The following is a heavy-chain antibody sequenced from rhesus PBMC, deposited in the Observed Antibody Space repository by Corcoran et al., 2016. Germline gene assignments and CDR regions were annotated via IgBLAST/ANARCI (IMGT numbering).Heavy chain of an antibody. CDR3: ARDMDV. CDR1: GFPLGDYE. V-gene: IGHV3-178*01. CDR2: IRNGGGST. Sequence: EVQLVESGGGLAKPGGSLRLTCAAAGFPLGDYEMDWVGPAPGKGLDWFSRIRNGGGSTWYADSVKGRFTISRENAKNTLYFQMNSLRAEDTAVYYCARDMDVWGRGVLVTVSS. J-gene: IGHJ5-2*02.